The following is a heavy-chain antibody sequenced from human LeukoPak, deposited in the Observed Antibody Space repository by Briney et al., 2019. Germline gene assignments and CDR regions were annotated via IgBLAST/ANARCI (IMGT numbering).Heavy chain of an antibody. CDR2: ISTGGSTI. Sequence: PGGSLRLSCAASGFTFGDYYMSWIRQAPGKGLEWVSDISTGGSTIYYADSVKGRFAISRDNAKASLYLQINSLTAEDTAVYYCVRTTYYNDSSGYYIPGGMDVWGQGTTVTVTS. J-gene: IGHJ6*02. CDR3: VRTTYYNDSSGYYIPGGMDV. CDR1: GFTFGDYY. V-gene: IGHV3-11*01. D-gene: IGHD3-22*01.